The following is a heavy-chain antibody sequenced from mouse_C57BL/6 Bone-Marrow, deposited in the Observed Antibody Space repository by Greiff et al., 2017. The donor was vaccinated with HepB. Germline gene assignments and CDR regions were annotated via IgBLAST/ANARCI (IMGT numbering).Heavy chain of an antibody. CDR1: GYTFTDYN. J-gene: IGHJ4*01. Sequence: VQLKQSGPELVKPGASVKIPCKASGYTFTDYNMDWVKQSHGKSLEWIGDINPNNGGTIYNQKFKGKATLTVDKSSSTAYMELRSLTSEDTAVYYCARTHYSNSYYAMDYWGQGTSVTVSS. CDR3: ARTHYSNSYYAMDY. D-gene: IGHD2-5*01. CDR2: INPNNGGT. V-gene: IGHV1-18*01.